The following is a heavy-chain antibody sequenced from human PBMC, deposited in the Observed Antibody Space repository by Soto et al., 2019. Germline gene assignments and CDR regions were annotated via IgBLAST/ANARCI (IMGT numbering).Heavy chain of an antibody. V-gene: IGHV3-7*01. D-gene: IGHD4-17*01. CDR2: IKQDGSEK. CDR1: GFTFSSYW. CDR3: AREGQNGGQPTVYYMDV. Sequence: GGSLRLSCAASGFTFSSYWMSWVRQAPGKGLEWVANIKQDGSEKYYGDSVKGRFTISRDNAKNSLYLQMNSLRAEDTAVYYCAREGQNGGQPTVYYMDVWGKGTTVTVSS. J-gene: IGHJ6*03.